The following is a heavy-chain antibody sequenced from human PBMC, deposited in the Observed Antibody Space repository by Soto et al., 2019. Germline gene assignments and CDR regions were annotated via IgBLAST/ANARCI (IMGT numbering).Heavy chain of an antibody. CDR3: VRMRFGESSTYFDF. CDR2: IKQDGSEK. Sequence: EVQLVESGGGLVQPGGSLRVSCEVSGFTFSSYWMSWVRQAPGKGLEWVANIKQDGSEKYYVDSVKGRFTISRDNAENSLYLQINSLRVEDTAVYYFVRMRFGESSTYFDFWGQGTLVTVSS. J-gene: IGHJ4*02. V-gene: IGHV3-7*01. D-gene: IGHD3-10*01. CDR1: GFTFSSYW.